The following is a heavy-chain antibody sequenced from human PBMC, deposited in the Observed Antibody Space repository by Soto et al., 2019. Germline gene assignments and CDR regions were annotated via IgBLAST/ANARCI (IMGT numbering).Heavy chain of an antibody. CDR3: ARDLSGWPSYYYYYGMDV. J-gene: IGHJ6*02. CDR1: GYTFTSYA. Sequence: ASVKVSCKASGYTFTSYAMNWVRQAPGQGLEWMGWINTNTGNPTYAQGFTGRFVFSLDTSVSTAYLQICSLKAEDTALYYCARDLSGWPSYYYYYGMDVWGQGTTVTVSS. V-gene: IGHV7-4-1*01. D-gene: IGHD6-19*01. CDR2: INTNTGNP.